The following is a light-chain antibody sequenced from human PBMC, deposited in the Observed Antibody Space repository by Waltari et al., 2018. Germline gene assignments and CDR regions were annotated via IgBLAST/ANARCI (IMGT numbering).Light chain of an antibody. CDR1: TTHAGGSNS. V-gene: IGLV2-14*01. CDR2: DVS. J-gene: IGLJ3*02. CDR3: GSYTGSTTWV. Sequence: QSALTQPASVSGSPGPSLTISCPGATTHAGGSNSVPWYQQRPGKAPKLLIFDVSNRPSGVSNRFSGSKSGNTASLTISGLQAEDEAAYYCGSYTGSTTWVFGGGTKLTVL.